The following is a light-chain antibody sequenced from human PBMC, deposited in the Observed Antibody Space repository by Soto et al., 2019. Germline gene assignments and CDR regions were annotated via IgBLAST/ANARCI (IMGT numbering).Light chain of an antibody. CDR2: KAS. Sequence: DIQMTQSPSTLSASVGDRVTITCRASQNILSWLAWYQQKPGKAPNLLIFKASSLESGVPSRFSGSGSGTDFTLTISSLQPDDFATYYCQQYNSISRSFGQGTKVEMK. CDR1: QNILSW. CDR3: QQYNSISRS. V-gene: IGKV1-5*03. J-gene: IGKJ1*01.